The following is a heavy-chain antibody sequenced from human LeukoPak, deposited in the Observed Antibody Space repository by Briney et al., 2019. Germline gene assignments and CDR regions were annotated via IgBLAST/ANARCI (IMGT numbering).Heavy chain of an antibody. CDR3: ARRYFDY. CDR1: GFTFSNYW. Sequence: PGGSLRLSCSASGFTFSNYWMSWVRQAPGKGLEWVANIKQDGSEKYYVDSVKGRFTISRDNAKNSLYLQMNSLRADDTAVYYCARRYFDYWGRGTLVTVSS. CDR2: IKQDGSEK. J-gene: IGHJ4*02. V-gene: IGHV3-7*05.